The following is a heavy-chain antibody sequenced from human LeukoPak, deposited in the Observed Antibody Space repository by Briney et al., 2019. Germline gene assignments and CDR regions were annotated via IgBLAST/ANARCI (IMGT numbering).Heavy chain of an antibody. Sequence: TGGSLRLSCAASGFTFSSYAMSWVRQAPGKGLEWVSAISASGGSTYCADSVKGRFTVSRDNSKNTLYLQMNSLRAEDTAVYYCAKDDCSGGSCYRTSDYWGQGTLVTVSS. CDR3: AKDDCSGGSCYRTSDY. CDR2: ISASGGST. CDR1: GFTFSSYA. D-gene: IGHD2-15*01. J-gene: IGHJ4*02. V-gene: IGHV3-23*01.